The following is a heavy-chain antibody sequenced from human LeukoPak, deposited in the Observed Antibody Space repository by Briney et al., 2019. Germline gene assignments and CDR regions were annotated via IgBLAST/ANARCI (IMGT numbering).Heavy chain of an antibody. CDR1: GFTFSAYS. Sequence: GGSLRLSCAASGFTFSAYSMNWIRQAPGKGLEWISYISGSGRSIFSADSVRGRFTISRDNANNSLFLQMNSLRAEDTAVYYCARGRYYHTSAYNYFDPWGQGTLVTVSS. CDR3: ARGRYYHTSAYNYFDP. D-gene: IGHD1-26*01. J-gene: IGHJ5*02. CDR2: ISGSGRSI. V-gene: IGHV3-48*01.